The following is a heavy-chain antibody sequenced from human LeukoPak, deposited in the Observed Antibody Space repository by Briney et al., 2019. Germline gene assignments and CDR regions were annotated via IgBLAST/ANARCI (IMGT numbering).Heavy chain of an antibody. J-gene: IGHJ1*01. Sequence: GGSLRLSCAASGFTFSSYAMHWVRQAPGKGLEWVSAISNSGVSTHYADSVKGRFTISRDNSKNTLFLHMNTLRADDMAVYYCAKDLYPHGRAEYFQHWGQGTLVTVSS. CDR3: AKDLYPHGRAEYFQH. CDR2: ISNSGVST. CDR1: GFTFSSYA. D-gene: IGHD2-2*02. V-gene: IGHV3-23*01.